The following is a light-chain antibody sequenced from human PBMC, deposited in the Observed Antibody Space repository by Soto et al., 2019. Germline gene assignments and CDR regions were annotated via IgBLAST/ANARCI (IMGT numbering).Light chain of an antibody. CDR1: DEDIGGYNY. Sequence: QSALTQPPSASGSPGQSVTISCTGTDEDIGGYNYVSWYQQRPGSVPKVTIFEVSQRPSGVPDRFSGSKSGNTASLTVSGLQAEDEASYYCSSYAGANTLIFGGGTKVTVL. V-gene: IGLV2-8*01. CDR3: SSYAGANTLI. CDR2: EVS. J-gene: IGLJ2*01.